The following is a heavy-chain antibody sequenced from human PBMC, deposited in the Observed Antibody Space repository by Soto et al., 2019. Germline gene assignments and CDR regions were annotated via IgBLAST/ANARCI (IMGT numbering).Heavy chain of an antibody. J-gene: IGHJ4*02. CDR1: GFTFSSYS. CDR2: ITSSGTTV. Sequence: EVHLVESGGGLVQPGGSLRLSCAASGFTFSSYSLNWVRQAPGKGLEWVSYITSSGTTVYYADSVRGRFTISRDNAKNSLYLQMNSLRDDDTAVYYCARGSSHWAYYLDFWGQGTLVTVSS. V-gene: IGHV3-48*02. D-gene: IGHD6-13*01. CDR3: ARGSSHWAYYLDF.